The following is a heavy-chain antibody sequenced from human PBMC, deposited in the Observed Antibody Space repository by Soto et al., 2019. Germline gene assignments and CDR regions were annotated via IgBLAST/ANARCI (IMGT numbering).Heavy chain of an antibody. CDR3: ARDRGVAPPVAGNTHYYYYMDV. V-gene: IGHV1-18*01. CDR2: ISAYNGNT. J-gene: IGHJ6*03. Sequence: QDQLVQSGVEVKKPGASVKVSCKASGYSFTNYGITWVRQAPGQGFEWMGWISAYNGNTNYAQKFQGRVTMTTDASTSTAYLELRSLISDDTAVYYCARDRGVAPPVAGNTHYYYYMDVWGTGATVTVSS. CDR1: GYSFTNYG. D-gene: IGHD6-19*01.